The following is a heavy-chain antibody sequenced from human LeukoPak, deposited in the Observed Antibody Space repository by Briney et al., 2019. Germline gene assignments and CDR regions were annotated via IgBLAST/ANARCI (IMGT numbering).Heavy chain of an antibody. V-gene: IGHV3-48*03. CDR3: ARDLLGWELHYFDY. CDR1: GFTFSSYE. CDR2: ISSSGSTI. Sequence: PGGSLRLSCAASGFTFSSYEMNWVRQAPGKGLEWVSYISSSGSTIYYADYVKGRFSISRDNAKNSLYLQMNSLRAEDTAVYYCARDLLGWELHYFDYWGQGTLVTVSS. D-gene: IGHD1-26*01. J-gene: IGHJ4*02.